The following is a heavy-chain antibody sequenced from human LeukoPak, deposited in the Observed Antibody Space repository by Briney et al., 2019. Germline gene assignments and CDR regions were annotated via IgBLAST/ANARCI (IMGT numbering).Heavy chain of an antibody. CDR1: AFTFSTHS. J-gene: IGHJ4*02. Sequence: PGGSLGLSCAASAFTFSTHSMNWGRQAPGKGLEWVSSISSSSSYIFYADSVKGRFTISRDNAKNSLYLQMNSLRAEDTAFYYCARDTFDYWGQGTLVTVSS. V-gene: IGHV3-21*01. CDR3: ARDTFDY. CDR2: ISSSSSYI.